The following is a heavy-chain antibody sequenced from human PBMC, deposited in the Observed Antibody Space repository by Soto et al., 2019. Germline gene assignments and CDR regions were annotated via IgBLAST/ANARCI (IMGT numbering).Heavy chain of an antibody. J-gene: IGHJ5*02. CDR3: AKDPSGRSTVTTPWFDP. V-gene: IGHV3-23*01. CDR2: ISGSGDAT. CDR1: GFTFSSYG. Sequence: EVQLLESGGGLVQPGGSPRLSCAASGFTFSSYGMSWVRQAPGKGLEWVSTISGSGDATYYADSVKGRFTISRDNSKNTVYLQMDSPRAEDTALYYCAKDPSGRSTVTTPWFDPWGQGTLVTVSS. D-gene: IGHD4-17*01.